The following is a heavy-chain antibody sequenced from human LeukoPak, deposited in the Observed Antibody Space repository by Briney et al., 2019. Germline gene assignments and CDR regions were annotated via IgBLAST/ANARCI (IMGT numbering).Heavy chain of an antibody. V-gene: IGHV3-66*02. CDR3: ARLTRLSTSPDRYYLDY. J-gene: IGHJ4*02. Sequence: GRSLRLSCAVSGFTVTTNFMSWVRQAPGKGLEWVSVTYDRGDTYYADSVKGRFTVSRDTSKNTLYLQLNNLGAEDTAVYYCARLTRLSTSPDRYYLDYWGQGTLVTVSS. D-gene: IGHD6-6*01. CDR1: GFTVTTNF. CDR2: TYDRGDT.